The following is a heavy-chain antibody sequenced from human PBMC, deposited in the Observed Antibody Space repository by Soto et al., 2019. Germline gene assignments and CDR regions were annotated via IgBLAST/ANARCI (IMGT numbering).Heavy chain of an antibody. J-gene: IGHJ6*02. D-gene: IGHD2-15*01. V-gene: IGHV3-30-3*01. CDR2: ISYDGARK. CDR1: GFTFSIYA. Sequence: QVQLVESGGGVVQPGRSLRLSCEASGFTFSIYAMHWVRQAPGKGLEWVAVISYDGARKAYANSVKGRFSISRDTSKNTLYLEMNSLRVEDTAAYYCSRGDREDTAVVIGARPGEYGMDVWGQGTTVTVSS. CDR3: SRGDREDTAVVIGARPGEYGMDV.